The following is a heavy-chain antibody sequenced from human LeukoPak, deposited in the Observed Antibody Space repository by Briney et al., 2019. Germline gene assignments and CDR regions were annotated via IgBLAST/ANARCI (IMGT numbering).Heavy chain of an antibody. D-gene: IGHD3-9*01. Sequence: ASVKVSCKASGYTFTSYGISWVRQAPGQGLEWMGWISAYNGNTNYAQKFQGRVTMTRNTSISTAYMELSSLRSEDTAVYYCTRGEGYDILTGYDYWGQGTLVTVSS. J-gene: IGHJ4*02. CDR1: GYTFTSYG. CDR3: TRGEGYDILTGYDY. V-gene: IGHV1-18*01. CDR2: ISAYNGNT.